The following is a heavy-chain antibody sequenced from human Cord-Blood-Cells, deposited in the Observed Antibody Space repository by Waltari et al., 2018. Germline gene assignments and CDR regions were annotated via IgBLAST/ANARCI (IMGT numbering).Heavy chain of an antibody. CDR1: GGTFSSYA. D-gene: IGHD3-10*01. V-gene: IGHV1-69*01. Sequence: QVQLVQSGAEVKKPGSSVKVSCKASGGTFSSYAISWVRQAPGQGLEGMGGIIHFVGTANYAQKFQGRVTITADESTSTAYMEMSSLRSEDTAVYYCARGYYGSGSYYNYWGQGTLVTVSS. CDR2: IIHFVGTA. CDR3: ARGYYGSGSYYNY. J-gene: IGHJ4*02.